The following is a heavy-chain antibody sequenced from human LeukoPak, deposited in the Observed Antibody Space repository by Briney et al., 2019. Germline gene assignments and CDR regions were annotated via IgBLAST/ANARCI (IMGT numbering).Heavy chain of an antibody. CDR3: AREGRSDSRNHYYYYGMDV. D-gene: IGHD2-21*02. V-gene: IGHV1-18*01. CDR2: LGANDGET. J-gene: IGHJ6*02. CDR1: GYTFSSGG. Sequence: ASVKVSCKASGYTFSSGGISWVRQAPGQGVEWMGWLGANDGETKYAQKYQGRVTLTTDTSTSTAYMELRSLRVEDTAVYYCAREGRSDSRNHYYYYGMDVWGQGTTVTVSS.